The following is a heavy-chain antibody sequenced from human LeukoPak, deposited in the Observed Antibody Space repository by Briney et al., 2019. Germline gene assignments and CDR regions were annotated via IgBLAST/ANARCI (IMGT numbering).Heavy chain of an antibody. CDR1: GFTFGDYA. CDR3: QIGRNSGWYYYYYMDV. D-gene: IGHD3-10*01. V-gene: IGHV3-49*04. J-gene: IGHJ6*03. CDR2: IRSKAYGGTT. Sequence: GGSLRLSCTASGFTFGDYAMSWVRQAPGKGLEWVGFIRSKAYGGTTEYAASVKGRFTISRDDSKSIAYLQMNSLKTEDTAVYYCQIGRNSGWYYYYYMDVWGKGTTVTVSS.